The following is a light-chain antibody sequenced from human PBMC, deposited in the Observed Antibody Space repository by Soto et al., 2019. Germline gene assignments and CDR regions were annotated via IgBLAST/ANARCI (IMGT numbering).Light chain of an antibody. CDR3: QTWGTGILV. V-gene: IGLV4-69*01. CDR1: SGHSSYA. J-gene: IGLJ2*01. Sequence: QSVLTQSPSASASLGASVKLTCTLSSGHSSYAFAWHQQQQEKGPRYLMKLNSDGSHSKGDGIPDRFSGSSSGAERYLTISSLQSEDEADYYCQTWGTGILVFGGGTKVTVL. CDR2: LNSDGSH.